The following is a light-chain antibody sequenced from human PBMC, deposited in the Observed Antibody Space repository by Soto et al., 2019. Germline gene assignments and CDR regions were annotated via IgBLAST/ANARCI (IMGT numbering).Light chain of an antibody. J-gene: IGLJ1*01. V-gene: IGLV8-61*01. Sequence: QAVVTQESSFSVPPGGTVTLTCGLISGSVSTANNPNWYQQTPGQAPRTLIYSTTARSSGVPDRFSGSILGNKAALTISGAQADDESDYYCALLMGNGVSVFGTGTKLTVL. CDR3: ALLMGNGVSV. CDR2: STT. CDR1: SGSVSTANN.